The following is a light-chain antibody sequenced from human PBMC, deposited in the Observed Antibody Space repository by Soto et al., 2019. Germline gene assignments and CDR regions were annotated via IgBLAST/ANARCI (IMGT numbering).Light chain of an antibody. Sequence: EFVLTQSPGTLSLSPVETATLSCMASQSVSSSLAWYQQQPGQAPRLLIYADSNRATGIPARFSGSGSGTDFTLTISRLEPEDFAVFYCHKYGSSPQTCGQGTTGDIK. CDR2: ADS. CDR1: QSVSSS. CDR3: HKYGSSPQT. J-gene: IGKJ1*01. V-gene: IGKV3-20*01.